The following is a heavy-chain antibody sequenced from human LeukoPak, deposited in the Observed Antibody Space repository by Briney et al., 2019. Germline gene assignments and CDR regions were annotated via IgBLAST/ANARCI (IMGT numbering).Heavy chain of an antibody. CDR3: ARNDYYGSGSPIGIDY. D-gene: IGHD3-10*01. J-gene: IGHJ4*02. Sequence: SETRSLTCTVSGGSISSGGYYWSWIRQHPGKGLEWIGYIYYSGGDYYNPSLKSRVTISVDTSKNQFSLKLSSVTAADTAVYYCARNDYYGSGSPIGIDYWGQGTLVTVSS. V-gene: IGHV4-31*03. CDR2: IYYSGGD. CDR1: GGSISSGGYY.